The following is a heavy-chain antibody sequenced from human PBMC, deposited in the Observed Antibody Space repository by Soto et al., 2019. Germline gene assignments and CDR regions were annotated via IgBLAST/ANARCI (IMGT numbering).Heavy chain of an antibody. V-gene: IGHV4-4*07. CDR1: GGSISSYY. CDR2: IYTSGST. J-gene: IGHJ3*02. Sequence: QVQLQESAPGLVKPSETLSLTCTVSGGSISSYYWSWIRQPAGKGLEWIGRIYTSGSTNYNPSLTRRLPMSVETSKNRFSLKLISVTASGTALYYCARRFSGFADSVWGSYRSDAFDICGQGTMVTVS. D-gene: IGHD3-16*01. CDR3: ARRFSGFADSVWGSYRSDAFDI.